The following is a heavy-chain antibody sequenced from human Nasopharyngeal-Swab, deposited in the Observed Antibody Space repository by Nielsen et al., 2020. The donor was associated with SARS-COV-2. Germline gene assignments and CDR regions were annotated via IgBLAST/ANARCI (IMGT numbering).Heavy chain of an antibody. J-gene: IGHJ4*02. CDR3: ARDIEEWLVVPSLSFDY. D-gene: IGHD3-3*01. CDR1: GYTFSSYG. Sequence: ASVKVSCKASGYTFSSYGINWVRQAPGQGLEWMGWISVYNADTNYAQKIQGRVSMTADTSTSTAYMELRSLGSDDTAMYYCARDIEEWLVVPSLSFDYWGQGTLITVSS. V-gene: IGHV1-18*01. CDR2: ISVYNADT.